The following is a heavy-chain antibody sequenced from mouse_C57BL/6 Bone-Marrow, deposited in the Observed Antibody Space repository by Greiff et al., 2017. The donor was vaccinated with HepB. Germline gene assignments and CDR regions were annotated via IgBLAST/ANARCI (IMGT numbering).Heavy chain of an antibody. CDR3: ARRQTGTWFLFDD. D-gene: IGHD4-1*01. CDR2: IYPRDGST. V-gene: IGHV1-85*01. CDR1: GYTFTSYD. Sequence: VKLQESGPELVKPGASVKLSCKASGYTFTSYDINWVKQRTGQGLEWIGWIYPRDGSTKYNEKFKGKATLTVDTSSSTAYMELHSLTSEDSAVYCCARRQTGTWFLFDDWGQGTTLTVSS. J-gene: IGHJ2*01.